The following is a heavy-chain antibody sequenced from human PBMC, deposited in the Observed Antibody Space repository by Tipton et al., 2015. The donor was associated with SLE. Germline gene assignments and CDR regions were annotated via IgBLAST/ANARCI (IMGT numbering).Heavy chain of an antibody. V-gene: IGHV4-34*01. CDR3: ARESSSSPDC. J-gene: IGHJ4*02. Sequence: LRLSCTVSGGSISSHYWSWIRQPPGKGLEWIGEINHSGSTNYNPSLKSRVTISLDTSNNQFSLKLSSVAAADTAVYYCARESSSSPDCWGQGTLVTVSS. CDR1: GGSISSHY. CDR2: INHSGST. D-gene: IGHD6-13*01.